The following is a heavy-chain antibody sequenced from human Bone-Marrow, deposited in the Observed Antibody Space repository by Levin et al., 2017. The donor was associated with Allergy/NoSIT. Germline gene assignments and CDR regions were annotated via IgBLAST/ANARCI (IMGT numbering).Heavy chain of an antibody. J-gene: IGHJ4*02. V-gene: IGHV4-61*01. D-gene: IGHD3-22*01. CDR3: ARSHDGSGYFN. Sequence: PSETLSLTCTVSGDSVSSSSYYWSWIRQPPGKGLEWIGYISYSGSTNYNPSLKSRVTISVDTSKNQFSLKLSSVTAAATAVYYCARSHDGSGYFNWGQGTLVTVSS. CDR2: ISYSGST. CDR1: GDSVSSSSYY.